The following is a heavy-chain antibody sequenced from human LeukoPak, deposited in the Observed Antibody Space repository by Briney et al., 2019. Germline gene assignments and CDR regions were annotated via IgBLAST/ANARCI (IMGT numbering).Heavy chain of an antibody. D-gene: IGHD3-3*01. CDR3: ARFPNYDFWSGYYSVDY. CDR1: GYTFTSYD. CDR2: MNPNSGNT. V-gene: IGHV1-8*01. Sequence: ASVKVSCKASGYTFTSYDINWVRQATGQGLEWMGWMNPNSGNTGYAQKFQGRVTMTRNTSISTAYMELSSLRSEDTAVYYCARFPNYDFWSGYYSVDYWGQGTLVTGSS. J-gene: IGHJ4*02.